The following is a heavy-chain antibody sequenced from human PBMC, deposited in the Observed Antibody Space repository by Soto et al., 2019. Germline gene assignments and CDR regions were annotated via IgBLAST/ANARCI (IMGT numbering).Heavy chain of an antibody. D-gene: IGHD3-3*01. CDR1: GFTFSSYA. CDR3: ARVLRFLEWLSNYYYYGMDV. CDR2: ISYDGSNK. J-gene: IGHJ6*04. V-gene: IGHV3-30-3*01. Sequence: GGSLRLSCAASGFTFSSYAMHWVRQAPGKGLEWVAVISYDGSNKYYADSVKGRFTISRDNSKNTLYLQMNSLRAEDTAVYYCARVLRFLEWLSNYYYYGMDVWAKGTTVTVSS.